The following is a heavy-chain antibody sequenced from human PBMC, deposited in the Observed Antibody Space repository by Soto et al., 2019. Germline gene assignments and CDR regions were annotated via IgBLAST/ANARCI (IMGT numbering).Heavy chain of an antibody. D-gene: IGHD2-2*01. J-gene: IGHJ6*02. CDR2: ISSAGTST. V-gene: IGHV3-23*01. CDR1: GFTFDRYA. CDR3: AKERFVYDFGIVPAATLIGMAV. Sequence: LRLSCVASGFTFDRYAMNWIRQAPGKALEGVSDISSAGTSTYYADSVKGRFTVSRDKSKNTMYLQMNRLSAEDTGVCYCAKERFVYDFGIVPAATLIGMAVWGQGTTVTVSS.